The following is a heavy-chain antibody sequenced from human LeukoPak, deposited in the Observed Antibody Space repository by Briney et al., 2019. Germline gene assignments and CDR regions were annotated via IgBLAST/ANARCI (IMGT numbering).Heavy chain of an antibody. J-gene: IGHJ4*02. CDR1: GGSISSYY. Sequence: SETLSLTCTVSGGSISSYYWSWIRQPPGKGLEWIGEINHSGSTNYNPSLKSRVTISVDTSKNQFSLKLSSVTAADTAVYYCARGSRWLQFRGYDYWGQGTLVTVSS. CDR2: INHSGST. D-gene: IGHD5-24*01. V-gene: IGHV4-34*01. CDR3: ARGSRWLQFRGYDY.